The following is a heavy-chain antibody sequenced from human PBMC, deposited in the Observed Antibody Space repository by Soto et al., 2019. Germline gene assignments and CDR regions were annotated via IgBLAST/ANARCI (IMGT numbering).Heavy chain of an antibody. J-gene: IGHJ6*02. CDR2: ISGSGGST. CDR1: GFTFSSYA. CDR3: AKWKAGPAYCGGDCYPHYYYYYGMDV. Sequence: GGSLRLSCAASGFTFSSYAMSWVRQAPGKGLEWVSAISGSGGSTYYADSVKGRFTISRDNSKNTLYLQMNSLRAEDTAVYYCAKWKAGPAYCGGDCYPHYYYYYGMDVWGQGTTVTVSS. D-gene: IGHD2-21*02. V-gene: IGHV3-23*01.